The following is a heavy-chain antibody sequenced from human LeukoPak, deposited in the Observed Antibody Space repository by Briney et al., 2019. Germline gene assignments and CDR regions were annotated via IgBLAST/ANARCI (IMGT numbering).Heavy chain of an antibody. CDR3: ARLPSDRIITMIVQRGFDP. J-gene: IGHJ5*02. D-gene: IGHD3-22*01. Sequence: SETLSLTCAVSGGSISSSNWWSWVRPPPGKGLEWIGEIYHSGSTNYNPSLKSRVTISVDKSKNQFSLKLSSVTAADTAVYYCARLPSDRIITMIVQRGFDPWGQGTLVTVSS. CDR1: GGSISSSNW. V-gene: IGHV4-4*02. CDR2: IYHSGST.